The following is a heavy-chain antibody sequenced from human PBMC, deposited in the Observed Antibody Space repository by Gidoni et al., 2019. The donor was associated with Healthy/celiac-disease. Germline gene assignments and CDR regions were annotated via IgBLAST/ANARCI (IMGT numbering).Heavy chain of an antibody. CDR3: ARDKGRASMTTRGYWYFDL. D-gene: IGHD4-4*01. CDR2: IYYSGST. J-gene: IGHJ2*01. CDR1: GGSISSYY. Sequence: QVQLQESGPGLVKPSETLYLTCTVSGGSISSYYWSWIRQPPGKGLEWIGYIYYSGSTNYNPSLKSRVTISVDTSKNQFSLKLSSVTAADTAVYYCARDKGRASMTTRGYWYFDLWGRGTLVTVSS. V-gene: IGHV4-59*01.